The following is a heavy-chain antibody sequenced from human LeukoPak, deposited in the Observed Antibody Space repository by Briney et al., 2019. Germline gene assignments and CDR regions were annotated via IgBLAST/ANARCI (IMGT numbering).Heavy chain of an antibody. D-gene: IGHD3-10*01. Sequence: PSQTLSLTCAVSGGFISSGGYSWSWLRQPPGKGLEWIGYIYHSGSTYYNPSLKSRVTISVDRSKNQFSLKLSSVTAADTAVYYCAREGSGYFDYWGQGTLVTVSS. V-gene: IGHV4-30-2*01. J-gene: IGHJ4*02. CDR1: GGFISSGGYS. CDR3: AREGSGYFDY. CDR2: IYHSGST.